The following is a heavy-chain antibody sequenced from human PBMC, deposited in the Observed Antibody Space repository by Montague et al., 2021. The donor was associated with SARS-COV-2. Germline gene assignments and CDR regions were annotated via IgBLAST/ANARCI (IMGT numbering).Heavy chain of an antibody. CDR3: ARDKFYYNSASYAMDL. CDR2: FYAGGDT. D-gene: IGHD3-10*01. CDR1: GFTVTDTY. Sequence: SLRLSCAASGFTVTDTYMTWVRQPPGKGLEWVSVFYAGGDTYYADAVKGRFTIIRDSTNLYLQMNNLRAEDTAVYYCARDKFYYNSASYAMDLWGQGTTVTVSS. J-gene: IGHJ6*02. V-gene: IGHV3-53*01.